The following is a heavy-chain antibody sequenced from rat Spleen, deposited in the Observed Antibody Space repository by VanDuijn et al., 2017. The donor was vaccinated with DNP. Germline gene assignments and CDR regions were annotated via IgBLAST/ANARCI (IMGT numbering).Heavy chain of an antibody. CDR2: MWSDGDT. CDR3: ARGYSIYTLAY. V-gene: IGHV2-32*01. CDR1: GFSLTSYH. D-gene: IGHD1-2*01. Sequence: QVQLKESGPGLVKPSETLSLTCTVSGFSLTSYHVSWVRQPPGKGLEWMGVMWSDGDTSYNSPLKSRLSINRDTSKSQVFLKMSSLQTEDTATYYCARGYSIYTLAYWGQGTLVTVSS. J-gene: IGHJ3*01.